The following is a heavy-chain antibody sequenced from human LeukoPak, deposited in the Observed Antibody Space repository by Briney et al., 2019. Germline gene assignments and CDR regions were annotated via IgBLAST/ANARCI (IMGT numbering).Heavy chain of an antibody. CDR1: EFSFSLYN. Sequence: GGSLRLSCAASEFSFSLYNMNWVRQAPGKGLEWVSSISSRGSYIKYADSVKGRFTISRDNSKNTLYLQMNSLRAEDTAVYYCAKPGGSIYYYYMDVWGKGTTVTISS. J-gene: IGHJ6*03. CDR3: AKPGGSIYYYYMDV. V-gene: IGHV3-21*01. D-gene: IGHD1-14*01. CDR2: ISSRGSYI.